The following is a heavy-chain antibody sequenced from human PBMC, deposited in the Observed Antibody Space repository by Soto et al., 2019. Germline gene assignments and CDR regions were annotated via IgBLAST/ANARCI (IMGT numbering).Heavy chain of an antibody. D-gene: IGHD6-19*01. CDR2: TSYSENT. Sequence: SQTLSLTCTVSGGSISSGGSYCNCLRQHPGKGLEWIRYTSYSENTDYNPSLNSRITRSADTSKNQFSLKLRSVTAADTGGYYCARLSSSGWPIDSWGQATLVTVS. J-gene: IGHJ4*02. CDR3: ARLSSSGWPIDS. CDR1: GGSISSGGSY. V-gene: IGHV4-31*03.